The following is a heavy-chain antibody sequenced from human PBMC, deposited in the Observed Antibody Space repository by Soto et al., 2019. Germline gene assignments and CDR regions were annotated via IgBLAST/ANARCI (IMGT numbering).Heavy chain of an antibody. CDR1: GFTFSSYA. CDR3: ARVLGRATTGDGDY. V-gene: IGHV3-30-3*01. CDR2: ISYDGSNK. Sequence: QVQLVESGGGVVQPGRSLRLSCAASGFTFSSYAMHWVRQAPGKGLEWVAVISYDGSNKYYADSVKGRFTISRDNSKTTLYLQMNSLRAEDTAVYYCARVLGRATTGDGDYWGQGTLVTVSS. D-gene: IGHD1-26*01. J-gene: IGHJ4*02.